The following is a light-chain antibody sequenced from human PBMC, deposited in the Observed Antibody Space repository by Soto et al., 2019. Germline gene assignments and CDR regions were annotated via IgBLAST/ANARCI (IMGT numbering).Light chain of an antibody. V-gene: IGKV3-20*01. CDR1: QSVSSNY. Sequence: EIVLTQSPGTLSWSPGERATLSFRASQSVSSNYLAWYQQKPGQAPRLLIYGASSRATGIPDRFSGSGSGTDFTLTIRRLEPEDFAVYYCQQYGTSPWTFGQGTKVDIK. CDR3: QQYGTSPWT. J-gene: IGKJ1*01. CDR2: GAS.